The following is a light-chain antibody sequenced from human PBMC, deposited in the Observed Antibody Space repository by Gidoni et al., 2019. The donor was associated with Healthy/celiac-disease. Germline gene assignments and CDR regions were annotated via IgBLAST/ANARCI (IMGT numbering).Light chain of an antibody. V-gene: IGLV3-1*01. CDR1: KLGDKY. CDR3: QGWDSSTAQVV. Sequence: SYELTQPPSVPVSPGQTASITCPGDKLGDKYACWYQQKPGHSPVLVIYQDSKRPSGIPERFSGSNSGNTATLTISGTHAMDEADYYCQGWDSSTAQVVFGGGTKLTVL. CDR2: QDS. J-gene: IGLJ2*01.